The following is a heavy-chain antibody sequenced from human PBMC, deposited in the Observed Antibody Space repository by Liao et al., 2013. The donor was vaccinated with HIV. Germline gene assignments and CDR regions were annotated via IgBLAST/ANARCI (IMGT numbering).Heavy chain of an antibody. CDR1: GGSFSGYY. V-gene: IGHV4-34*01. D-gene: IGHD7-27*01. CDR3: AREEINWGWRYNWFDP. Sequence: QVQLQQWGAGLLKPSETLSLTCAVYGGSFSGYYWSWIRQPPGKGLEWIGEINHSGSTNYNPSLKSRVTISVDTSTNQFSLKLTSVTAADTAVYYCAREEINWGWRYNWFDPWGQGTLVTVSS. J-gene: IGHJ5*02. CDR2: INHSGST.